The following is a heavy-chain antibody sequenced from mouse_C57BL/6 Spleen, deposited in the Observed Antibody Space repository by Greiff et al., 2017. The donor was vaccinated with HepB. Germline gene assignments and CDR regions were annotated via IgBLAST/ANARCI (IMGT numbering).Heavy chain of an antibody. V-gene: IGHV5-17*01. CDR2: ISSGSSTI. CDR1: GFTFSDYG. D-gene: IGHD1-1*01. J-gene: IGHJ3*01. CDR3: ATNYGSPSWFAY. Sequence: EVHLVESGGGLVKPGGSLKLSCAASGFTFSDYGMHWVRQAPEKGLEWVAYISSGSSTIYYADTVKGRFTISRDNAKNTLFLQMTSLRSEDTAMYYCATNYGSPSWFAYWGQGTLVTVSA.